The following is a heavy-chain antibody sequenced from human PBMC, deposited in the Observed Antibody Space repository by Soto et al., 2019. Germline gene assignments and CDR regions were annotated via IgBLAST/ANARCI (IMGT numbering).Heavy chain of an antibody. J-gene: IGHJ4*02. CDR2: ISYNGIDK. D-gene: IGHD5-12*01. CDR1: GVTFTNHG. Sequence: QMQLVESGGGVVQPGMSLRLSCAVSGVTFTNHGIHWVRQAPGKGLEWVADISYNGIDKWYGDSVKGRVFISRDNFGDTAYLQMHGLRPVYPAVYYCASGQGQIGHDTPFDYLGQGTLVTVSS. V-gene: IGHV3-30*03. CDR3: ASGQGQIGHDTPFDY.